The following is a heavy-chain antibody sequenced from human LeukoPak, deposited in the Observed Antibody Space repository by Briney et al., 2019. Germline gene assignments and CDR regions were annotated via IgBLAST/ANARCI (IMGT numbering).Heavy chain of an antibody. CDR1: GFTFSSNW. CDR3: VRDLGGRSGH. D-gene: IGHD1-26*01. Sequence: PGGSLRLSCAASGFTFSSNWMHWVRQAPGKGLVWVSRSNEDGSTTNYADSVKGRFTISRDNAKNTLYPQMNSLTAEDTAVYYCVRDLGGRSGHWGQGTLVTVSS. V-gene: IGHV3-74*01. J-gene: IGHJ4*02. CDR2: SNEDGSTT.